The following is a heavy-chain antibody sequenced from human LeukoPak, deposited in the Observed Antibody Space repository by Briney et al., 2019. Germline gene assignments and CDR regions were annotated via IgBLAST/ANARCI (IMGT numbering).Heavy chain of an antibody. CDR1: GFTFSSYS. CDR2: ISSSSSTI. Sequence: PGGSLRLSCAASGFTFSSYSMNWDRQAPGKGLEWVSYISSSSSTIYYADSVKGRFTISRDNAKNSLYLQMNSLRAEDTAVYYCARDRPYSGSYSGRPIDYWGQGTLVTVSS. D-gene: IGHD1-26*01. CDR3: ARDRPYSGSYSGRPIDY. J-gene: IGHJ4*02. V-gene: IGHV3-48*04.